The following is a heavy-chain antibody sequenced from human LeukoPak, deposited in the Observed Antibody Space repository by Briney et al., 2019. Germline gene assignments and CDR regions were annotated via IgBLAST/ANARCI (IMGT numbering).Heavy chain of an antibody. CDR2: IYHSGST. J-gene: IGHJ4*02. Sequence: SETLSLTCAVSGGSISSGGYSWSWIRQPPGKGLEWIGYIYHSGSTHYNPSLKSRVAISVDRSKNQFSLKLSSVTAADTAVYYCARVHDGTHDYWGQGTLVTVSS. D-gene: IGHD3-10*01. V-gene: IGHV4-30-2*01. CDR1: GGSISSGGYS. CDR3: ARVHDGTHDY.